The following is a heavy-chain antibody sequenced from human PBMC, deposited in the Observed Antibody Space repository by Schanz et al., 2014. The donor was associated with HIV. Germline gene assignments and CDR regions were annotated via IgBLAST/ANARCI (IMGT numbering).Heavy chain of an antibody. J-gene: IGHJ4*02. CDR2: IHSGGST. Sequence: EVQLVESGGGLIQPGGSLRLSCAASGFTVSSSHMSWVRQAPGKGLEWVSIIHSGGSTYYADSVKGRFTIPRDSSKNTLFLQMNSLRAEDTAVYYCARGLGYWGQGTLVTVSS. CDR1: GFTVSSSH. V-gene: IGHV3-53*01. CDR3: ARGLGY.